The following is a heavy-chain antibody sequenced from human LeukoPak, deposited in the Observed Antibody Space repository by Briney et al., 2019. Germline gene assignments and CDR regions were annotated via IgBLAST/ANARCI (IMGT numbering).Heavy chain of an antibody. V-gene: IGHV1-46*01. CDR3: ARDGVGEMATINFDY. J-gene: IGHJ4*02. D-gene: IGHD5-24*01. Sequence: ASVKVSCKASGFVFTSYGFTWVRQAPGQGLEWMGIINPSGGSTSYAQKFQGRVTMTRDTSTSTVYMELSSLRSEDTAVYYCARDGVGEMATINFDYWGQGTLVTVSS. CDR1: GFVFTSYG. CDR2: INPSGGST.